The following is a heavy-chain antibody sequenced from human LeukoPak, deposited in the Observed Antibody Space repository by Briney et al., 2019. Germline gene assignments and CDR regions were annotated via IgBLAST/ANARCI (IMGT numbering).Heavy chain of an antibody. V-gene: IGHV3-23*01. D-gene: IGHD1-1*01. J-gene: IGHJ4*02. CDR1: GFTFSSYA. CDR3: AKDIRGYSDY. Sequence: GGSLSLSCAASGFTFSSYAMSWVRPAPGKGLEWVSAISGSGGSTYYADSVKRLFTISRDNSKNTLHLQMNRLTAEDTAVYYCAKDIRGYSDYWGQGTLVTVSS. CDR2: ISGSGGST.